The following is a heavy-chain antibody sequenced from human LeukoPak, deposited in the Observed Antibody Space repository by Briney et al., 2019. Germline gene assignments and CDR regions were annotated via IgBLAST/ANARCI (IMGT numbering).Heavy chain of an antibody. D-gene: IGHD3-16*01. CDR1: GFTFSTYW. Sequence: PGESLRLSCAASGFTFSTYWMSWVPQAPGKGLEWVANIKQDGSDIYYVDSVKGRFTISRDNAKNSLYLQMISLRAEDTAVYFCTRGGRLHPQSPYWGQGTLVTVSS. V-gene: IGHV3-7*01. J-gene: IGHJ4*02. CDR3: TRGGRLHPQSPY. CDR2: IKQDGSDI.